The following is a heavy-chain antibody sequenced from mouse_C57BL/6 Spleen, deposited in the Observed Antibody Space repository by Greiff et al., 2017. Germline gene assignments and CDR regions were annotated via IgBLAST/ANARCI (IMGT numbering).Heavy chain of an antibody. CDR1: GYTFTSYW. V-gene: IGHV1-64*01. Sequence: QVQLQQPGAELVKPGASVKLSCKASGYTFTSYWMHWVKQRHGQGLEWIGMIHPNSGSTNYNEKFQSKATLTVDQSSSTAYMQLSSLTSEDSAVYYCARQDSSGYVAWFAYWGQGTLVTVSA. J-gene: IGHJ3*01. CDR2: IHPNSGST. CDR3: ARQDSSGYVAWFAY. D-gene: IGHD3-2*02.